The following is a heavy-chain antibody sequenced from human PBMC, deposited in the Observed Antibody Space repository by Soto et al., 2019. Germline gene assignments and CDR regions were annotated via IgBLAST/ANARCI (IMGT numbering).Heavy chain of an antibody. J-gene: IGHJ4*02. V-gene: IGHV1-18*01. CDR1: GYTFTSYG. Sequence: GASVKVSCKASGYTFTSYGISWVRQAPGQGLEWMGWISAYNGNTNYAQKLQGRVTMTTDTSTSTAYMELRSLRSDDTAVYYCARVGALLLRYCSGVSCFFDYWGQGTLVTVSS. CDR2: ISAYNGNT. D-gene: IGHD2-15*01. CDR3: ARVGALLLRYCSGVSCFFDY.